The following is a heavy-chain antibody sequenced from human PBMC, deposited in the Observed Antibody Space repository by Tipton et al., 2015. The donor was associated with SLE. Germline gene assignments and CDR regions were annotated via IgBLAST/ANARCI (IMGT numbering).Heavy chain of an antibody. V-gene: IGHV4-59*01. D-gene: IGHD2-2*01. CDR3: ARDKKDIVVVPAATDYYYYMDV. Sequence: TLSLTCTVSGGSISSYYWSWIRQPPGRGLEWIGYIYYSGSTNYNPSLKSRVTIPVDTSKNQFSLKLSSVTAADTAVYYCARDKKDIVVVPAATDYYYYMDVWGKGTTVTVSS. J-gene: IGHJ6*03. CDR2: IYYSGST. CDR1: GGSISSYY.